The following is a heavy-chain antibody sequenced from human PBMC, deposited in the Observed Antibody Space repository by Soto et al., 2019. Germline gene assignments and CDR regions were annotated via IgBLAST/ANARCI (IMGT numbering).Heavy chain of an antibody. CDR3: AKIAGGQTVNGYSDY. D-gene: IGHD5-12*01. CDR2: ISGNGDTT. J-gene: IGHJ4*02. V-gene: IGHV3-23*04. Sequence: EVQLVESGGALVQPGGSLRLSCAASGLTFSAYAMTWGRQAPGKGLEWVSGISGNGDTTYYADSVKGRFIVSRDNSKNTLYLQLNSLRAEDTAIYYCAKIAGGQTVNGYSDYWGKGTLVTVSS. CDR1: GLTFSAYA.